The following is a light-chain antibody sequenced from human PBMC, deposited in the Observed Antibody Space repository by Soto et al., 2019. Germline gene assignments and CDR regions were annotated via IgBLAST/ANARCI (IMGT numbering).Light chain of an antibody. CDR1: NSNFGSNP. CDR3: STWDDSLNGPA. Sequence: QSVLTQPPSASGTPGQRVTISCSGSNSNFGSNPINWYQQLPGTAPKLLIYSDDQRPSGVPDRFSGSKSGTSASLAISGLQSEDEADYYCSTWDDSLNGPAFGGGTKLTVL. V-gene: IGLV1-44*01. J-gene: IGLJ2*01. CDR2: SDD.